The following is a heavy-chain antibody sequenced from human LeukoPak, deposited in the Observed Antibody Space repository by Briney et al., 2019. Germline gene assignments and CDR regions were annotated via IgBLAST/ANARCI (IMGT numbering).Heavy chain of an antibody. CDR1: RFTFSSPT. V-gene: IGHV1-58*01. CDR2: IVDGSGYT. D-gene: IGHD2-21*02. J-gene: IGHJ4*02. CDR3: ARDHYHKIHSVMVTAPDY. Sequence: SVKVSCKASRFTFSSPTVQWVRQARGQRLEWIGWIVDGSGYTNYAQKFQERVTFTGDMSTGTVYMELSSLRSEDTAVYYCARDHYHKIHSVMVTAPDYWGQGTLVIVSS.